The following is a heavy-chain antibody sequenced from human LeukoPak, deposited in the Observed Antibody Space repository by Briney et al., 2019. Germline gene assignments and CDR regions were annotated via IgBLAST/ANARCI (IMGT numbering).Heavy chain of an antibody. CDR1: GFTFGIHS. V-gene: IGHV3-21*01. J-gene: IGHJ4*02. D-gene: IGHD5-18*01. CDR3: VAMGYNYFDP. CDR2: IGSSSSYI. Sequence: KPGGSLRLSWAPAGFTFGIHSVNWVRQAPGKGLEWVSYIGSSSSYIDYAGSVRGRFTVSRDNAKNSLYLQMNSLRDEDTAVYYCVAMGYNYFDPWGQGSLVIVSS.